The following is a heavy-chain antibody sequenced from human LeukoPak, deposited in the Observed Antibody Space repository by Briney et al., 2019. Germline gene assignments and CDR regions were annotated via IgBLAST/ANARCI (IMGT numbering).Heavy chain of an antibody. CDR1: GDSISSGSYY. CDR3: ARETDDYSNYPLVIDY. CDR2: GST. D-gene: IGHD4-11*01. V-gene: IGHV4-39*07. Sequence: SETLSLTCSVSGDSISSGSYYWGWIRQPPGKGLEWIATGSTYYNPSLKSRVTMSVDTSKNQFSLKLSSVTAADTAVYYCARETDDYSNYPLVIDYWGQGTLVTVSS. J-gene: IGHJ4*02.